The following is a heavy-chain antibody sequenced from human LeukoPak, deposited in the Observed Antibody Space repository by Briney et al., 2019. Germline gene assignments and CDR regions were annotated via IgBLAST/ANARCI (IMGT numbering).Heavy chain of an antibody. CDR3: ANLPY. Sequence: GGSLRLSCTTSGFTFGDYAMHWVRQAPGKGLEWVSGISWNGNDIGYAASVKGRFTISRDNAKNSLYLELSSLRIEDTALYYCANLPYWGQGTLVTVSS. CDR1: GFTFGDYA. J-gene: IGHJ4*02. CDR2: ISWNGNDI. V-gene: IGHV3-9*01.